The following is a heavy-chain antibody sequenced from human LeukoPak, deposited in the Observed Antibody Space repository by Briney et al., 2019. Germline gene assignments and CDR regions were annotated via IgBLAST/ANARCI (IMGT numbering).Heavy chain of an antibody. D-gene: IGHD1-26*01. CDR3: AKLSELIGYMDV. V-gene: IGHV3-30-3*02. CDR1: GFTFSSYA. CDR2: ISYDGSNK. Sequence: GGSLRLSCAASGFTFSSYAMHWVRQAPGKGLEWVAVISYDGSNKYYADSVKGRFTISRDNSKNTLYLQMNSLRAEDTAVYYCAKLSELIGYMDVWGKGTTVTVSS. J-gene: IGHJ6*03.